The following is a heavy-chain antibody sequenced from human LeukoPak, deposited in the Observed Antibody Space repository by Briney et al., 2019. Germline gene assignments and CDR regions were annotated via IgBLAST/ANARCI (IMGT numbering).Heavy chain of an antibody. Sequence: GGSLRLSCAASGFTFSDYHMTWIRQAPGKGLEWVSYISGSSIYTRNADSVKGRFTISGDNAKNSLYLQMNSLRAEDTAVYYCARDTDQYSGSYYGYWGQGTLVTVSS. V-gene: IGHV3-11*06. CDR1: GFTFSDYH. D-gene: IGHD1-26*01. CDR2: ISGSSIYT. CDR3: ARDTDQYSGSYYGY. J-gene: IGHJ4*02.